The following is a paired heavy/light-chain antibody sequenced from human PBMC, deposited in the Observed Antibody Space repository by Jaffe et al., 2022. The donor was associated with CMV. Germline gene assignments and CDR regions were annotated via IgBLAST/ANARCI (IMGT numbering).Heavy chain of an antibody. CDR1: GYSFSSYW. J-gene: IGHJ4*02. V-gene: IGHV5-51*01. CDR3: ARQYNYGYSSPLDS. D-gene: IGHD5-18*01. CDR2: IYPDNTET. Sequence: EVQLVQSGAEVKKPGESLKISCKGSGYSFSSYWIAWVRQVPGKGLEWMGLIYPDNTETRYSPSFQGQVTFSADKSISTAYLQWSSLKASDTAIYYCARQYNYGYSSPLDSWGQGTLVTVSS.
Light chain of an antibody. Sequence: DIQMTQSPSSLSASVGDRVTITCRASQNINKYLNWYQKKLGKAPKLLMYAASTLQSGVPSRFSGSGSGTDFSLTISSLQPEDFATYYCQQSYSLGTFGQGTKVEV. V-gene: IGKV1-39*01. CDR1: QNINKY. CDR2: AAS. CDR3: QQSYSLGT. J-gene: IGKJ1*01.